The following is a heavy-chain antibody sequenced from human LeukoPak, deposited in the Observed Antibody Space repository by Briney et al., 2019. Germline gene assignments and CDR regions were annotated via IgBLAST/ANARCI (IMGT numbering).Heavy chain of an antibody. V-gene: IGHV3-33*08. CDR3: ARDGGDIWFGETPSFPPDY. D-gene: IGHD3-10*01. J-gene: IGHJ4*02. CDR1: GFTFSSYG. Sequence: PGRSLRLSCAASGFTFSSYGMHWVRQAPGKGLEWVAVIWYDGSNKYYADSVKGRFTISRDNSKNTLYLQMNSLRAEDTAVYYRARDGGDIWFGETPSFPPDYWGQGTLVTVSS. CDR2: IWYDGSNK.